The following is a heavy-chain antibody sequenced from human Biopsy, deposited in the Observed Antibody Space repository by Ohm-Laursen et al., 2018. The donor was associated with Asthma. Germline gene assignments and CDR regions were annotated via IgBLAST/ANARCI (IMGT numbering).Heavy chain of an antibody. J-gene: IGHJ6*02. CDR2: THHKGYT. CDR3: ARGSSSRLSQWELLVSGGKRAHSYYGLDV. V-gene: IGHV4-34*01. Sequence: SETLSLTCAVYGGSFSSNYWSWIRQTPGKGLEWLGDTHHKGYTHYNPSLSSRLTLSVGTSKNQFSLRLTSVTAADTAVYYCARGSSSRLSQWELLVSGGKRAHSYYGLDVWGQGTTATVSS. D-gene: IGHD1-26*01. CDR1: GGSFSSNY.